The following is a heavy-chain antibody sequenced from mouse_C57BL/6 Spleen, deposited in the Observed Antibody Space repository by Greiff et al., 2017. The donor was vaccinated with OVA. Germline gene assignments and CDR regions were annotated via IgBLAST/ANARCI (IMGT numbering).Heavy chain of an antibody. CDR1: GYSITSGYY. CDR2: ISYDGSN. J-gene: IGHJ4*01. V-gene: IGHV3-6*01. CDR3: ARDYGSRGMDY. Sequence: ESGPGLVKPSQSLSLTCSVTGYSITSGYYWNWIRQFPGNKLEWMGYISYDGSNNYNPSLKNRISITRDTSKNQFFLKLNSVTTEDTATYYCARDYGSRGMDYWGQGTSVTVSS. D-gene: IGHD1-1*01.